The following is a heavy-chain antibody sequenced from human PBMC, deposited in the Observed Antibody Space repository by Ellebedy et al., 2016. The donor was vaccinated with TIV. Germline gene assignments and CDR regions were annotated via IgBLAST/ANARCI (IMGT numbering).Heavy chain of an antibody. J-gene: IGHJ4*02. Sequence: GESLKISCAASGFTFSTCSMNWVRQSPGKGLEWVSSISSSDTYINYADSVRGRFTISRDNSKSTAFLQMDSLRSDDAAVYYCARSQRDINEFWGQGTQVTVSS. CDR2: ISSSDTYI. D-gene: IGHD1-1*01. CDR1: GFTFSTCS. CDR3: ARSQRDINEF. V-gene: IGHV3-21*01.